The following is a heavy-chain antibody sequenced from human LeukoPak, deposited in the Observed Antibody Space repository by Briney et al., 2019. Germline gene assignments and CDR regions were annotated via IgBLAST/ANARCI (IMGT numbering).Heavy chain of an antibody. J-gene: IGHJ3*02. D-gene: IGHD5-24*01. V-gene: IGHV1-2*06. CDR3: ARVKAITGLQLEDAFEM. Sequence: ASVKVSCKASGYTFSDFYIHWVRQAPGQGLEWMGRINPNNGGTNYAQKFQGRVTMTRDTSISTAYMDLSRLRSDDTAVYYCARVKAITGLQLEDAFEMWGQGTMVTVSS. CDR1: GYTFSDFY. CDR2: INPNNGGT.